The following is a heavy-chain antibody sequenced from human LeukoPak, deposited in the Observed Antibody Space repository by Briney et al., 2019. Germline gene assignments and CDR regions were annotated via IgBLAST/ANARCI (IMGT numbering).Heavy chain of an antibody. D-gene: IGHD6-19*01. V-gene: IGHV3-23*01. CDR3: AKDPGEQWLVRGATGH. Sequence: PGGSLRLSCAASGFTFSSYAMSWVRQAAGKGPEWVSAISGSGGSTYYADSVKGRFTISRDNSKNTLYLQMNSLRAEDTAVYYCAKDPGEQWLVRGATGHWGQGTLVTVSS. CDR1: GFTFSSYA. J-gene: IGHJ4*02. CDR2: ISGSGGST.